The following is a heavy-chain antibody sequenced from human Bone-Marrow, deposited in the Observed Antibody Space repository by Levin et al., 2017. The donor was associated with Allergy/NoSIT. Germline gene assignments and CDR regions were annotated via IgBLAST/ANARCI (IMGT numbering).Heavy chain of an antibody. CDR3: AKDRATLTYWFFYGMDV. CDR1: GFDFSSYG. CDR2: ISEDGNTK. D-gene: IGHD2-8*02. V-gene: IGHV3-30*18. J-gene: IGHJ6*02. Sequence: LSLTCAASGFDFSSYGMHWVRQAPGKGLEWVAVISEDGNTKYYADSVKGRFTISRDNSKNTVWLQMNSLRVEDTAVFYCAKDRATLTYWFFYGMDVWGHGTTVTVSS.